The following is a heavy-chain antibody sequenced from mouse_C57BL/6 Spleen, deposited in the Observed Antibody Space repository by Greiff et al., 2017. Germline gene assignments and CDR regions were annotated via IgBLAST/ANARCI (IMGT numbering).Heavy chain of an antibody. CDR2: ISSGGSYT. D-gene: IGHD1-1*01. CDR3: ARHYYGSSRGYCDV. J-gene: IGHJ1*03. CDR1: GFTFSSYG. V-gene: IGHV5-6*01. Sequence: EVQLVESGGDLVKPGGSLKLSCAASGFTFSSYGMSWVRQTPDKRLEWVATISSGGSYTYYPDSVKGRFTISRDNAKNTLYLQMSSLKSEDTAMYYCARHYYGSSRGYCDVWGTGTTVTVSS.